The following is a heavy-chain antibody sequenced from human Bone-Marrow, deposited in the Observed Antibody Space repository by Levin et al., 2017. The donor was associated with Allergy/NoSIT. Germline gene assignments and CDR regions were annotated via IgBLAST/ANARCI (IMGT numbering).Heavy chain of an antibody. D-gene: IGHD3-3*01. CDR1: GFTFSSYE. V-gene: IGHV3-48*03. CDR3: ARSPPTYYDFWSGYWPYYYYMDV. J-gene: IGHJ6*03. Sequence: PGGSLRLSCAASGFTFSSYEMNWVRQAPGKGLEWVSYISSSGSTIYYADSVKGRFTISRDNAKNSLYLQMNSLRAEDTAVYYCARSPPTYYDFWSGYWPYYYYMDVWGKGTTVTVSS. CDR2: ISSSGSTI.